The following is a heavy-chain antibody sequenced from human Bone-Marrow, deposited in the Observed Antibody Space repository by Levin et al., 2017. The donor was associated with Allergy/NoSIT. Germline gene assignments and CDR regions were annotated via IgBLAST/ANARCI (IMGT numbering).Heavy chain of an antibody. CDR2: ISSSSSYI. J-gene: IGHJ3*02. D-gene: IGHD4-11*01. CDR3: ARAGYSTGLGDAFDI. CDR1: GFTFSSYS. V-gene: IGHV3-21*01. Sequence: GGSLRLSCAASGFTFSSYSMNWVRQAPGKGLEWVSSISSSSSYIYYADSVKGRFTISRDNAKNSLYLQMNSLRAEDTAVYYCARAGYSTGLGDAFDIWGQGTMVTVSS.